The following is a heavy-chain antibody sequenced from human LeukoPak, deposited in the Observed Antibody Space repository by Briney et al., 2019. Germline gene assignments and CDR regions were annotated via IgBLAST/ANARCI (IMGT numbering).Heavy chain of an antibody. CDR2: ISAYNGNT. CDR3: ARDRAAAANWFDP. CDR1: GYTFNSCG. V-gene: IGHV1-18*01. Sequence: ASVKLSCKASGYTFNSCGFSCVRQAPGQGLEWMGWISAYNGNTNYAQKLQGRVTMTTDTSTSTAYMELRSLRSDDTAVYYCARDRAAAANWFDPWGQGTLVTVSS. J-gene: IGHJ5*02. D-gene: IGHD6-13*01.